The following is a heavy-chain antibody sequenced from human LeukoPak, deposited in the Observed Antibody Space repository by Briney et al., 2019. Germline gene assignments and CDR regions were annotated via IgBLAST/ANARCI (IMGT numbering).Heavy chain of an antibody. CDR1: GGSISGYY. D-gene: IGHD6-13*01. Sequence: PSETLSLTCTVSGVSGGSISGYYWSWIRQPPGKGLEWIGYIYYSGSTNYNPSLKSRVTISVDTSKNQFSLKLSSVTAADTAVYYCATLVAPTGTGYFDYWGRGTLVTVSS. V-gene: IGHV4-59*01. CDR2: IYYSGST. CDR3: ATLVAPTGTGYFDY. J-gene: IGHJ4*02.